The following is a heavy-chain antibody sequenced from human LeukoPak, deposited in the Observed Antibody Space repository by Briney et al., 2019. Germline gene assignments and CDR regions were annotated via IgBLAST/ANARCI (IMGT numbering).Heavy chain of an antibody. J-gene: IGHJ4*02. Sequence: GASVKVSCKASGYTFTGYYMHWVRQAPGQGLEWMGWINPNSGVTNYAQKFQGRVTMTRDTSISTVYMELSRLRSDDTAVYYCARCLYDSSGYYVYWGQGTLVTVSS. D-gene: IGHD3-22*01. CDR3: ARCLYDSSGYYVY. CDR2: INPNSGVT. V-gene: IGHV1-2*02. CDR1: GYTFTGYY.